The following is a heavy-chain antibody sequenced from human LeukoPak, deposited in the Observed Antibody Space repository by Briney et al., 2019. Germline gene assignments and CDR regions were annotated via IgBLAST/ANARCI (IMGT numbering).Heavy chain of an antibody. V-gene: IGHV3-30*03. CDR3: AREGWLQNAFDI. CDR2: ISYDGSNK. D-gene: IGHD5-24*01. J-gene: IGHJ3*02. CDR1: GFTFSSYG. Sequence: QPGGSLRLSCAASGFTFSSYGMHWVRQAPGKGLEWVAVISYDGSNKYYADSVKGRFTISRDNSNNTLYLQMNSLQAEDTAVYYCAREGWLQNAFDIWGQGTRVTVSS.